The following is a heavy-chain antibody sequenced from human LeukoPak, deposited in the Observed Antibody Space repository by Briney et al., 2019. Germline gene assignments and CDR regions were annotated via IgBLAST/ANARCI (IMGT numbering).Heavy chain of an antibody. V-gene: IGHV3-30*18. CDR1: GFTFSSYG. CDR3: AKEAWGDGVDTAMVHFDY. CDR2: ISYDGSNK. J-gene: IGHJ4*02. Sequence: PGGSLRLSCAASGFTFSSYGMHWVRQAPGKGLEWVAVISYDGSNKYYADSVKGRFTISRDNSKNTLYLQMNSLRAEDTAVYYCAKEAWGDGVDTAMVHFDYWGQGTLVTVSS. D-gene: IGHD5-18*01.